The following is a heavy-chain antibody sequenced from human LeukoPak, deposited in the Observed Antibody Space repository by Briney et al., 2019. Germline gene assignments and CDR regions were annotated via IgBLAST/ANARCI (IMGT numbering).Heavy chain of an antibody. Sequence: GGSLTLSCAASGFTLSNYWMHWVRQAPGKGLVWVSRLHSDGTSTIYADSVRGRFTISRDNARNTLYLQMNTLRAEDTAVYYCARSGWPYYFDYWGQGTLVTVSS. CDR2: LHSDGTST. CDR1: GFTLSNYW. CDR3: ARSGWPYYFDY. J-gene: IGHJ4*02. D-gene: IGHD6-25*01. V-gene: IGHV3-74*01.